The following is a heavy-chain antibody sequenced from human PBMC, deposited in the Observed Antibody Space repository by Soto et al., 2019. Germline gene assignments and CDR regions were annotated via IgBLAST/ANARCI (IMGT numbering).Heavy chain of an antibody. CDR1: GGSFSGYY. D-gene: IGHD3-10*01. CDR2: IKHSGGT. J-gene: IGHJ4*02. Sequence: QVQLQEWGAGLLKPSETLSLTCAVYGGSFSGYYWSWIRQPPGKGLEWIGEIKHSGGTNYNPSLKSRVTISVDKSKNQFSLKLSSVTAADTAVYYCARLPGSGSYLEYWSQGPLVTVSS. V-gene: IGHV4-34*01. CDR3: ARLPGSGSYLEY.